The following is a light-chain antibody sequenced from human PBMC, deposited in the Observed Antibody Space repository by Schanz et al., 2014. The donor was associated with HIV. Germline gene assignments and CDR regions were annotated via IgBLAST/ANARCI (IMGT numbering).Light chain of an antibody. Sequence: DIQMTQSPSTLSASVGDRVTITCRASQSISSWLAWYQQQPGKAPKLLIYKASSLESGVPSRFSGSGSGTEFTLTIDSLQPDDFATYHCQQYNFYSWLTFGGGTKVEIK. CDR3: QQYNFYSWLT. J-gene: IGKJ4*01. CDR2: KAS. V-gene: IGKV1-5*03. CDR1: QSISSW.